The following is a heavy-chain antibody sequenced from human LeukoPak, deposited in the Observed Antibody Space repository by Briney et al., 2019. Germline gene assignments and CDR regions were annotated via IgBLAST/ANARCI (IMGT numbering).Heavy chain of an antibody. Sequence: GGPLRLSCAASGFTFSSYAMSWVRQAPGKGLEWVSAISGSGGSTYYADSVKGRFTISRDNSKNTLYLQMNSLRAEDTAVYYCAKDSHRIVGATLDPYYYHGMDVWGQGTTVTVSS. D-gene: IGHD1-26*01. CDR1: GFTFSSYA. CDR3: AKDSHRIVGATLDPYYYHGMDV. V-gene: IGHV3-23*01. CDR2: ISGSGGST. J-gene: IGHJ6*02.